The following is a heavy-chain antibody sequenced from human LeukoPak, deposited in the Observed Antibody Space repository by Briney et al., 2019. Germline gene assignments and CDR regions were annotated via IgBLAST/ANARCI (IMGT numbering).Heavy chain of an antibody. CDR2: ISAYNGNT. J-gene: IGHJ5*02. V-gene: IGHV1-18*04. CDR3: ARVVLAAAGSNWFDP. Sequence: ASVKVSCKASGYTFTSYGISWVRQAPGQGLEWMGWISAYNGNTNYAQKLQGRVTMTTDTSTSTAYMELRSLRSDDTVVYYCARVVLAAAGSNWFDPWGQGTLVTVSS. D-gene: IGHD6-13*01. CDR1: GYTFTSYG.